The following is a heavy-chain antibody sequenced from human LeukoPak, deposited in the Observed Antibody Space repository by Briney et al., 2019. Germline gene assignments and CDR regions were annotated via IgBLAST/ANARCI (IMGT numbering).Heavy chain of an antibody. CDR3: AKALAVSSYYDFDC. D-gene: IGHD6-19*01. Sequence: GGSLRLSCAASGFTFSAYAMSWVRQAPRKGLEWVSAISGSGGTTYYADSVRGRFTISRDNSKNTLYLQMNSLRAEDTAVYYCAKALAVSSYYDFDCWGQGTLVTVSS. CDR1: GFTFSAYA. CDR2: ISGSGGTT. J-gene: IGHJ4*02. V-gene: IGHV3-23*01.